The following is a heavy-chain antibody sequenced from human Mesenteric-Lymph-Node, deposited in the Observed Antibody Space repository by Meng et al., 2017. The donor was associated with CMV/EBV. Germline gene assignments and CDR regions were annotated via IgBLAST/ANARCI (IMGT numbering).Heavy chain of an antibody. Sequence: QVHLHQWGAGLLKPSETLSVTCAVYGGSFSGYYWNWIRQSPEKGLEWIGEINHSGSTTYNPSFTSRIIISVDTSTNQISLNMSSVTAADTAVYYCARDSSYDILTGYFDYWGQGALVTVSS. V-gene: IGHV4-34*01. CDR2: INHSGST. CDR3: ARDSSYDILTGYFDY. J-gene: IGHJ4*02. CDR1: GGSFSGYY. D-gene: IGHD3-9*01.